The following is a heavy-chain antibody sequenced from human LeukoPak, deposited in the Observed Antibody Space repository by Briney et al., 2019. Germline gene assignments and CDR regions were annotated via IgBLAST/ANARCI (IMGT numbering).Heavy chain of an antibody. CDR1: GDSISSYQ. J-gene: IGHJ5*02. D-gene: IGHD6-13*01. Sequence: SETLSLTCTVSGDSISSYQWSWIRQPAGKGLEWIGIIYSSGNTNYNPSLKSRVTMSVDTSKNQFSLKLSSVTAADTAIYYCARGRPTTSIAAAGVNWFDPWGQGTLVTVSS. CDR3: ARGRPTTSIAAAGVNWFDP. V-gene: IGHV4-4*07. CDR2: IYSSGNT.